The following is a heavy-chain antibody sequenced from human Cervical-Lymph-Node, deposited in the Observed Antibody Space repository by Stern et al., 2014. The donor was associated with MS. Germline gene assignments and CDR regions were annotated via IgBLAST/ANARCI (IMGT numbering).Heavy chain of an antibody. CDR2: ISPYNGNT. CDR3: ARGGGMTTVTTILF. Sequence: QLVQSGAEVRKPGASVKVSCKASGYTFTTYGVNWVRQAPGQGLEWMGWISPYNGNTNYAQKFQGRVTMTTDTSTSTAYMELRGLRSDDTAVYYCARGGGMTTVTTILFWGQGTLVTVSS. J-gene: IGHJ4*02. V-gene: IGHV1-18*01. CDR1: GYTFTTYG. D-gene: IGHD4-11*01.